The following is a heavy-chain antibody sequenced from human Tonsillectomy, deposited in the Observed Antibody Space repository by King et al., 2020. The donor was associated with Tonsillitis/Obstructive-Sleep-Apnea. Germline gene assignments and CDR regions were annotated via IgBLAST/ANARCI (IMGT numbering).Heavy chain of an antibody. CDR3: AKTDYGAYVADYSFDY. CDR2: ISNSGGST. D-gene: IGHD4-17*01. V-gene: IGHV3-23*04. J-gene: IGHJ4*02. Sequence: VQLVQSGGGLVQPGGSLRLSCAASGFTFSSYAMNWVRQAPGKGLEWVSDISNSGGSTYYADSVKDRCSSSRDNFRNTLYLQMNSLRAEDTAVYYCAKTDYGAYVADYSFDYWGQGTLVPVSS. CDR1: GFTFSSYA.